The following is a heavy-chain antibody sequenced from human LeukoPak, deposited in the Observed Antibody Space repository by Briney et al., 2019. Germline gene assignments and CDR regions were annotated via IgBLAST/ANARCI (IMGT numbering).Heavy chain of an antibody. Sequence: HPGGSLRLSCAASGFTFSSYAMHWVRQAPGKGLEWVAVISYDGSNKYYADSVKGRFTISRDNSKNMLYLQMNSLRAEDTAVYYCARDKGSSGYSPLFDYWGQGTLVTVSS. V-gene: IGHV3-30*01. CDR3: ARDKGSSGYSPLFDY. D-gene: IGHD3-22*01. J-gene: IGHJ4*02. CDR1: GFTFSSYA. CDR2: ISYDGSNK.